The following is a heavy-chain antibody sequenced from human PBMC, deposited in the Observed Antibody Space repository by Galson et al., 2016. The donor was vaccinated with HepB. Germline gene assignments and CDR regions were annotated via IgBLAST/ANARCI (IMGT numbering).Heavy chain of an antibody. Sequence: QSGAEVKKPGESLKISCKGSGYSFTSYWIGWVRQMPGKGLEWMGIIYPGDSDTRYSPSFQGQVTISADKSISTAYLQCSSLKASDTAMYYCARLGVGFWSGYYYGYYFDYWGQGTLVTVSS. CDR2: IYPGDSDT. D-gene: IGHD3-3*01. CDR1: GYSFTSYW. J-gene: IGHJ4*02. V-gene: IGHV5-51*01. CDR3: ARLGVGFWSGYYYGYYFDY.